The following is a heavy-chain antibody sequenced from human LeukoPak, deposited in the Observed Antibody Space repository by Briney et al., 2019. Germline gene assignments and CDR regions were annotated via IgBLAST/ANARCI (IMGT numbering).Heavy chain of an antibody. Sequence: ASVKVSCKASGYTFTSYGISWVRQAPGQGLEWMGLISAYNGNTNYAQKLQGRVTMTTDTSTSTAYMELRSLRSDDTAVYYCARVGGIAALLYYFDYWGQGTLVTVSS. CDR3: ARVGGIAALLYYFDY. J-gene: IGHJ4*02. CDR1: GYTFTSYG. D-gene: IGHD6-6*01. CDR2: ISAYNGNT. V-gene: IGHV1-18*01.